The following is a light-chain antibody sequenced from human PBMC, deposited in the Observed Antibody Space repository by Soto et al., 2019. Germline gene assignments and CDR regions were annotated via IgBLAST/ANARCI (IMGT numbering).Light chain of an antibody. Sequence: EIVLTQSPGTLSLSPGERATLSCRASQNVSTYLAWYQQKPGQGPRLLIYNASNRATGIPARFSGRGSGTDFSRTINSLEREDFAVYYCQQYNNWPRATFGGGTKVDIK. CDR2: NAS. J-gene: IGKJ4*01. CDR1: QNVSTY. CDR3: QQYNNWPRAT. V-gene: IGKV3-11*01.